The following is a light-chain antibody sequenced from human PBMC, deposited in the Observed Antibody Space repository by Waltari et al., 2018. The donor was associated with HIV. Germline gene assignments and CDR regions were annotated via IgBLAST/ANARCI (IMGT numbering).Light chain of an antibody. V-gene: IGLV2-23*01. CDR2: EGS. Sequence: QSALTQPASVSGSHGQSITISCTGPSSDVGSFNLVALFQQHPGKAPKVMIYEGSKRPSGVSNRFSGSKSGNTASLTISGLQAEDEADYYCCSYTGSSTRRPYVFGTGTKVTVL. CDR3: CSYTGSSTRRPYV. J-gene: IGLJ1*01. CDR1: SSDVGSFNL.